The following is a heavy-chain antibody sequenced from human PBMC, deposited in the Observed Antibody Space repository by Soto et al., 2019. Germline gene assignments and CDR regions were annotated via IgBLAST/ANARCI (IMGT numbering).Heavy chain of an antibody. J-gene: IGHJ3*02. D-gene: IGHD2-15*01. V-gene: IGHV1-2*04. CDR1: GYTFTGYY. CDR2: INPNSGGT. CDR3: AREKRVVVAATPFDAFDI. Sequence: QVQLVQSGAEVKKPGASVKVSCKASGYTFTGYYMHWVRQAPGQGLEWMGWINPNSGGTNYAQKCQGWVPITRDTSISTAYMELSRLRSDDTAVYYCAREKRVVVAATPFDAFDIWGQGTMVTVSS.